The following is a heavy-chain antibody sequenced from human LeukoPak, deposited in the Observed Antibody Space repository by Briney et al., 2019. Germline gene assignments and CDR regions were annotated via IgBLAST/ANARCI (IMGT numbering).Heavy chain of an antibody. CDR3: ARGRIRSLPVVDGMVSGYGMDV. V-gene: IGHV3-21*01. D-gene: IGHD5-18*01. Sequence: GGSLRLSCAASGFTFGSYSMNWVRQAPGKGLEWVSSISSSSSYIYYADSVKGRFTISRGNAKNSLYLQMNSLRAEDTAVYYCARGRIRSLPVVDGMVSGYGMDVWGQGTTVTVSS. J-gene: IGHJ6*02. CDR2: ISSSSSYI. CDR1: GFTFGSYS.